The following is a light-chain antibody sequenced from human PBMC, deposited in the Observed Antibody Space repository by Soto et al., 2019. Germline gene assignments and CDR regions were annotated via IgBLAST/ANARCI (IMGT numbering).Light chain of an antibody. J-gene: IGLJ1*01. V-gene: IGLV1-40*01. CDR2: ANN. CDR1: SANIGARYD. Sequence: QSALTQPPSVSGAPGQRVTLSCPGSSANIGARYDVHWHQQVPGTAPKLLIYANNNRPSGVPDRFIGSRSGTSASLAITGLQAEDEADYYCQSYDSTLRGYVFGTGTKVTVL. CDR3: QSYDSTLRGYV.